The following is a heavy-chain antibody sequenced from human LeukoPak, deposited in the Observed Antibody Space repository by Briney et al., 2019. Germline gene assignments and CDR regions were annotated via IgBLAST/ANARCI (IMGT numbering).Heavy chain of an antibody. Sequence: GGSLRLSCAASGVTVSSNYMSWVRQAPGKGLEWVSVIYSGGSTDYADSVKGRFTISTDNYKTTLYLQMTSLRAEDTAVYHCARGPAGYSWGQGTLVTVSS. V-gene: IGHV3-53*01. D-gene: IGHD1-1*01. CDR2: IYSGGST. J-gene: IGHJ4*02. CDR3: ARGPAGYS. CDR1: GVTVSSNY.